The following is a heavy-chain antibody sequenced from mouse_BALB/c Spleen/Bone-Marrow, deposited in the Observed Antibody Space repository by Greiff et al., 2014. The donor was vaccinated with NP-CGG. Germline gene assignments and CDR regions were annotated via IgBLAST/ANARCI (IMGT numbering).Heavy chain of an antibody. D-gene: IGHD1-1*01. V-gene: IGHV14-3*02. CDR3: ARYYYGSSYFDY. Sequence: DVKLVESGAELVKPGASVKLSCTASGFNIKDTYMHWVKQRPEKGLEWIGRIDPANGNTKYDPKIQGKATITADTSSNTAYLQISSLTSEYTAYYYCARYYYGSSYFDYWGQGTTLTVSS. J-gene: IGHJ2*01. CDR2: IDPANGNT. CDR1: GFNIKDTY.